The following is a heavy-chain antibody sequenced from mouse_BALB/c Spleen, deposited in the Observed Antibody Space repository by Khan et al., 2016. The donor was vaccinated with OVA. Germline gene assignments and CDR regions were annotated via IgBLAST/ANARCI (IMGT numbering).Heavy chain of an antibody. Sequence: QVQLKESGPGLVAPSQSLSITCTVSGFSLTSHGVHWVRQPPGKGLEWLGVIWAGGSSNYNSALMSRLSISKDSSKSQVFLKMNSLQTDDTAMYYCARNREPDYFDYWGQGTTLTVSS. CDR1: GFSLTSHG. CDR2: IWAGGSS. CDR3: ARNREPDYFDY. V-gene: IGHV2-9*02. J-gene: IGHJ2*01.